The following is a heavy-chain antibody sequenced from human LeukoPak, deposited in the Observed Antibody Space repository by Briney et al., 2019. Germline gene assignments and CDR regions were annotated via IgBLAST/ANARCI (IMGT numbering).Heavy chain of an antibody. CDR3: ARENSIVAADHDAFDI. J-gene: IGHJ3*02. CDR2: ISYDGSNK. Sequence: PGGSLRLSCAASGFTFDDYTMHWVRQAPGKGLEWVAVISYDGSNKYYADSVKGRFTISRDNSKNTLYLQMNSLRAEDTAVYYCARENSIVAADHDAFDIWGQGTMVTVSS. V-gene: IGHV3-30*03. D-gene: IGHD6-6*01. CDR1: GFTFDDYT.